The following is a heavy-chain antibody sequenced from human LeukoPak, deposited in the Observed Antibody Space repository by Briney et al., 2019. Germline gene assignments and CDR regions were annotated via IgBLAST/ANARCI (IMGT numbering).Heavy chain of an antibody. CDR1: GFTFSSYS. CDR3: ARVAYSIPYYFDY. CDR2: ISSSSSYI. D-gene: IGHD6-13*01. Sequence: PGGSLRLSCAASGFTFSSYSMNWVRQAPGKGLEWVSSISSSSSYIYYADSVKGRFTISRDNAKNSLYLQMNSLRAEDTAVYYCARVAYSIPYYFDYWGQGTLVTVSS. V-gene: IGHV3-21*01. J-gene: IGHJ4*02.